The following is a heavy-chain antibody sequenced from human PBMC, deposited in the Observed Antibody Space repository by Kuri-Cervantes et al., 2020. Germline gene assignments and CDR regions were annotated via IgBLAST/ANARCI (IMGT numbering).Heavy chain of an antibody. D-gene: IGHD2-15*01. V-gene: IGHV3-30-3*01. CDR3: ARDIVVVVAATVAHWFDP. J-gene: IGHJ5*02. Sequence: GGSLRLSCAASGFTFSSYAMHWVRQAPGKGLEWVAVISYDGSNKYYADSVKGRSTISRDNSKNTLYLQMNSLRAEDTAVYYCARDIVVVVAATVAHWFDPWGQGTLVTVSS. CDR1: GFTFSSYA. CDR2: ISYDGSNK.